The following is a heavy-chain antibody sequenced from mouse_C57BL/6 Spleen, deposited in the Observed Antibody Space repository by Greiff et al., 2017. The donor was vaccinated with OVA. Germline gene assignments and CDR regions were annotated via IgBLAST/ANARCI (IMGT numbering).Heavy chain of an antibody. J-gene: IGHJ4*01. CDR2: INPSNGGT. Sequence: QVQLKQSGPELVKPGASVKLSCKASGYTFTSYWMHWVKQRPGQGLEWIGNINPSNGGTNYNEKFKSKATLTVDKSSSTAYMQLSSLTSEDSAVYYCARSGYYYGSSPNYYAMDYWGQGTSVTVSS. CDR3: ARSGYYYGSSPNYYAMDY. D-gene: IGHD1-1*01. V-gene: IGHV1-53*01. CDR1: GYTFTSYW.